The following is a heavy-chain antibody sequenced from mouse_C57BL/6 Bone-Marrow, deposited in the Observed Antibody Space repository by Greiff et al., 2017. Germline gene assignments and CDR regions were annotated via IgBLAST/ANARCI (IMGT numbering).Heavy chain of an antibody. CDR3: ARSGATGPYYFDY. CDR2: IDPSDSYT. J-gene: IGHJ2*01. Sequence: QVQLQQPGAELVKPGASVKLSCKASGYTFTSYWMQWVKQRPGQGLEWIGEIDPSDSYTNYHQKFKGKSTLTVDTSSSTAYMQLSSLTSEDSAVYYCARSGATGPYYFDYWGQGTTLTVSS. CDR1: GYTFTSYW. D-gene: IGHD4-1*02. V-gene: IGHV1-50*01.